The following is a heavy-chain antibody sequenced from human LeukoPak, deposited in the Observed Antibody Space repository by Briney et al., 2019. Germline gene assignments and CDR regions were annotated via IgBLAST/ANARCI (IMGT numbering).Heavy chain of an antibody. CDR2: IYYSGST. CDR1: GGSISSSSYY. Sequence: SETLSLTCTVSGGSISSSSYYWGWIRQPPGRGLEWIGNIYYSGSTYYNPSLKSRVTISVDTSKNHFSLKLSSVTAADTAVYYCARDPGSGSPMIVDPGWFDYWGQGTLVTVSS. CDR3: ARDPGSGSPMIVDPGWFDY. V-gene: IGHV4-39*07. D-gene: IGHD3-22*01. J-gene: IGHJ4*02.